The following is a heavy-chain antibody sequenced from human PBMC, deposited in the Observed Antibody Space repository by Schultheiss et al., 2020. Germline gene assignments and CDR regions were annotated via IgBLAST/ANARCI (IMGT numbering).Heavy chain of an antibody. Sequence: SETLSLTCTVSGGSISSYYWSWIRQPPGKGLEWIGRIYTSWSTNYNPSLKSRVTMSLDTSKNQFSLKLSSVTAADTAVYYCATYTRGWDFFDSWGQGTLVTVSS. J-gene: IGHJ4*02. V-gene: IGHV4-4*07. D-gene: IGHD6-19*01. CDR3: ATYTRGWDFFDS. CDR2: IYTSWST. CDR1: GGSISSYY.